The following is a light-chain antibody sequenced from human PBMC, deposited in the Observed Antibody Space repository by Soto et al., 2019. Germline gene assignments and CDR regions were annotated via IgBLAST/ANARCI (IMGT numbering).Light chain of an antibody. CDR2: GAS. V-gene: IGKV3-20*01. CDR1: QSVSSSY. CDR3: QQYSSSPIT. Sequence: EIVLTQSPGTLSLSPGERATLSCRASQSVSSSYLAWYQQKPGQAPRLLIYGASSRATGIPDRFSGSGSGTDFTLTISRLEPEDFAVYYCQQYSSSPITFGHGTKVDT. J-gene: IGKJ3*01.